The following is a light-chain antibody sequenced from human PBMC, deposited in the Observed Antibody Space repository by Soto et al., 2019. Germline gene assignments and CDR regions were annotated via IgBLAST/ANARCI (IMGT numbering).Light chain of an antibody. V-gene: IGKV3-20*01. CDR1: QSVGSD. CDR3: QQHGGSPIT. CDR2: GAS. J-gene: IGKJ5*01. Sequence: EVVMTQSPATLSVSPGERFTLSCRASQSVGSDLAWYQQKPGQTPRLLVYGASSRATGIPDRFSGSGSGTDFTLTISRLEHEAFAVYDGQQHGGSPITFGHGTRLE.